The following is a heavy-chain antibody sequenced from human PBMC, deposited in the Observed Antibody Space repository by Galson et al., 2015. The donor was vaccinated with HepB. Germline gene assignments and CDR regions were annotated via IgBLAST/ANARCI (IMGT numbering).Heavy chain of an antibody. CDR3: ARKEFD. D-gene: IGHD3-10*01. V-gene: IGHV3-7*01. CDR2: INEDGSAK. CDR1: GFTFSSHW. J-gene: IGHJ4*02. Sequence: SLRLSCADSGFTFSSHWMHWVRQAPGKGLERVGNINEDGSAKYYGDSVKGRFSISRDNAKNSLYLQMNSLRAEDTAVYYCARKEFDWGQGTLVTVSS.